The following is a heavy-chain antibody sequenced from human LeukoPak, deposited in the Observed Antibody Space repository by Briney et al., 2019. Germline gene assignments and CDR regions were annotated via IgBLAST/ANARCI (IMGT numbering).Heavy chain of an antibody. D-gene: IGHD3-22*01. CDR2: INHSGST. J-gene: IGHJ1*01. Sequence: PSETLSLTCVVYGGSFSGCYWSWIRQPPGKGLEWIGEINHSGSTNYNPSLKSRVTISVDTSKNQFSPRPNSVTAADTAVYYCAYSSGYQQHSGQGTLVTVSS. CDR3: AYSSGYQQH. V-gene: IGHV4-34*01. CDR1: GGSFSGCY.